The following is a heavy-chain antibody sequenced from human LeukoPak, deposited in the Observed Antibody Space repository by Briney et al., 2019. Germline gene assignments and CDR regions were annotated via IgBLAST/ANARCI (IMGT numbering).Heavy chain of an antibody. V-gene: IGHV1-69*04. CDR3: ASQFLLPFDY. J-gene: IGHJ4*02. D-gene: IGHD3-22*01. CDR1: GDTFGSYA. Sequence: SVKVSCKAPGDTFGSYAICWVRQAHGQGLEWMGRTIPILGIAKYAQKFQGRLTITADTSTSTAYMQLANLRSDDTAVYYCASQFLLPFDYWGRGTLVTVSS. CDR2: TIPILGIA.